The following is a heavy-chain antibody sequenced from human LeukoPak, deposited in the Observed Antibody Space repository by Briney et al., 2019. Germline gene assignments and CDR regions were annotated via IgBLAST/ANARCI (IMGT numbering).Heavy chain of an antibody. D-gene: IGHD2-8*01. V-gene: IGHV1-18*01. CDR3: ARVGLPDSECSLVFDP. CDR2: ISAYNGNT. CDR1: GYTFTSYG. Sequence: ASVKVSCKASGYTFTSYGISWVRQAPGQGLERMGWISAYNGNTNYAQKLQGRVTMTTDTSTSTAYMELRSLRSDDTAVYYCARVGLPDSECSLVFDPWGQGTLVTVSS. J-gene: IGHJ5*02.